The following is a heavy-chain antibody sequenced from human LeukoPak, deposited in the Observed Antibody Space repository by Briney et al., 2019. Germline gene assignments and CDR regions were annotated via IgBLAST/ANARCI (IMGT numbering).Heavy chain of an antibody. CDR1: GGSISSSSYY. CDR3: ARVGAMVRGVIPNY. CDR2: IYYSGST. V-gene: IGHV4-39*07. Sequence: NASETLSLTCTVSGGSISSSSYYWGWIRQPPGKGLEWIGSIYYSGSTYYNPSLKSRVTISVDTSKNQFSLKLSSVTAAHTAVYYCARVGAMVRGVIPNYWGQGTLVTVSS. D-gene: IGHD3-10*01. J-gene: IGHJ4*02.